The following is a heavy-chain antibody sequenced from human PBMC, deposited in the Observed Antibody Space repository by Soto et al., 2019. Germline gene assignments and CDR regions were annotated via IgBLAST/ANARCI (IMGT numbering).Heavy chain of an antibody. D-gene: IGHD3-10*01. J-gene: IGHJ5*02. Sequence: QVQLQESGPGLVKPSQTLSLTCTVSGGSISSGGYYWSWIRQHPGKGLEWIGYIYYSGSTYYNPSLKGRVTISVDTSKNQFSLKLSSVTAADTAVYYCARTGEVWFGEENNWFDPWGQGTLVTVSS. CDR1: GGSISSGGYY. CDR3: ARTGEVWFGEENNWFDP. V-gene: IGHV4-31*03. CDR2: IYYSGST.